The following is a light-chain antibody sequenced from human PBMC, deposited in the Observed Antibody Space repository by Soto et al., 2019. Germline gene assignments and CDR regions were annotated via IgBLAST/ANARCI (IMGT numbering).Light chain of an antibody. Sequence: EIVMTQSPATLSVSPGERATLSCSAGQSISTILAWYQHKPGQPPRLLIYGASTRATGIPDRFSGGGSGTEFTLTISSLQSEDFAVYYCQQYNNWPINFGQGTRLEIK. CDR2: GAS. J-gene: IGKJ5*01. CDR1: QSISTI. CDR3: QQYNNWPIN. V-gene: IGKV3-15*01.